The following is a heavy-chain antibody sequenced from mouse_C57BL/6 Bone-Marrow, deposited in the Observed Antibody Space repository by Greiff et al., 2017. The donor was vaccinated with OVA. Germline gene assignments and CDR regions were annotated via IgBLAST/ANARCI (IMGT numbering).Heavy chain of an antibody. CDR1: GYTFTDYN. V-gene: IGHV1-18*01. J-gene: IGHJ2*01. D-gene: IGHD1-1*01. CDR3: ARRATVVATDYFDY. CDR2: INPNNGGT. Sequence: EVKLMESGPELVKPGASVKIPCKASGYTFTDYNMDWVKQSHGKSLEWIGDINPNNGGTIYNQKFKGKATLTVDKSSSTAYMELRSLTSEDTAVYYCARRATVVATDYFDYWGQGTTLTVAS.